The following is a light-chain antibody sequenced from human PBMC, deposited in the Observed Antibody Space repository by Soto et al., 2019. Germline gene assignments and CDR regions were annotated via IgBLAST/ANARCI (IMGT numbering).Light chain of an antibody. Sequence: DIHMTQSPSTVSASVGDIVTITCRASQSISSWLAWYQQKPGKAPKLLIYDASSLESGVPSRFSGSGSGTEFTLTISSLQPDDFATYYCQQYNSYSWTFGQGTKVDIK. J-gene: IGKJ1*01. CDR1: QSISSW. V-gene: IGKV1-5*01. CDR2: DAS. CDR3: QQYNSYSWT.